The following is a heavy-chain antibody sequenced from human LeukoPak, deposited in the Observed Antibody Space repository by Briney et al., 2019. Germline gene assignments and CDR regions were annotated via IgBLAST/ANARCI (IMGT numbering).Heavy chain of an antibody. D-gene: IGHD1-1*01. CDR2: ISWNSGSI. J-gene: IGHJ4*02. CDR1: GFTFDDYA. V-gene: IGHV3-9*01. CDR3: AKALERGKRYYFDY. Sequence: PGESLRLSCAASGFTFDDYAMHWVRQAPGKGLEWVSGISWNSGSIGYADSVRGRFTISRDNAKNSLYLQMNSLRAEDTALYYCAKALERGKRYYFDYWGQGTLVTVSS.